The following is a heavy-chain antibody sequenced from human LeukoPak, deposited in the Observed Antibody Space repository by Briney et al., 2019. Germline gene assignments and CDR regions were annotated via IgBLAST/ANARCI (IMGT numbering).Heavy chain of an antibody. J-gene: IGHJ4*02. CDR2: ISWNSGSI. CDR3: AKLGSIAVAGNVYDY. CDR1: GFTFDDYA. Sequence: TGGSLRLSCAASGFTFDDYAMHWVRHAPGKGLEWVSGISWNSGSIGYADSVKGRFTISRDNAKNSLYLQMNSLRAEDTALYYCAKLGSIAVAGNVYDYWGQGTLVTVSS. V-gene: IGHV3-9*01. D-gene: IGHD6-19*01.